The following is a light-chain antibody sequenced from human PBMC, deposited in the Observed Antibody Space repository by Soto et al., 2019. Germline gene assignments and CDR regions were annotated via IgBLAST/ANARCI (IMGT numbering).Light chain of an antibody. CDR3: SSFTSKTSLYG. CDR1: GSDIAGYNY. CDR2: QVT. J-gene: IGLJ1*01. Sequence: QSSLAQPASVSGSPGQSITISCTGTGSDIAGYNYVSWFQQHPGKAPKLMMYQVTIRPSGVSNRFSGAKSGNTASLTISGRQAEDEAEYYCSSFTSKTSLYGCGKGTKV. V-gene: IGLV2-14*01.